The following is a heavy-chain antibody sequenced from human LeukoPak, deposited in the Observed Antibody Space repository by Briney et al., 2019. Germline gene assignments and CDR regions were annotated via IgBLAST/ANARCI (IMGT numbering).Heavy chain of an antibody. CDR3: ARDVSPYYDFWSGYYTYFDY. Sequence: SETLSLTCTVSGGSISSGDYYWSWIRQPPGKGLEWIGYIYYSGSTYYIPSLKSRVTISVDTSKNQFSLKLSSVTAADTAVYYCARDVSPYYDFWSGYYTYFDYWGQGTLVTVSS. J-gene: IGHJ4*02. D-gene: IGHD3-3*01. CDR1: GGSISSGDYY. V-gene: IGHV4-30-4*08. CDR2: IYYSGST.